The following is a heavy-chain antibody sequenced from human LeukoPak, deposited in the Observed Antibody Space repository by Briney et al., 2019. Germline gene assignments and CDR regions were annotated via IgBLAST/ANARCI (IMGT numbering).Heavy chain of an antibody. V-gene: IGHV3-30*02. CDR2: IPYDAVNK. J-gene: IGHJ4*02. CDR1: GFIFSNYG. D-gene: IGHD3-3*01. CDR3: ARGDVWSGDH. Sequence: PGGSLRLSCAASGFIFSNYGMHWVRQAPGKGLEWVAFIPYDAVNKYYADSVEGRFTISRDNSKNTLYLQMNSLRAEDTAVYYCARGDVWSGDHWGQGTQVTVSS.